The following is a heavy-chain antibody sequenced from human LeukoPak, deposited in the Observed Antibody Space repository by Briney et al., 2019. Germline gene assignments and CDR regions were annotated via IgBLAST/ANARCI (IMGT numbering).Heavy chain of an antibody. CDR3: AKDLAGLEWLLLGGGGFYFDY. J-gene: IGHJ4*02. D-gene: IGHD3-3*01. CDR1: GFTFSSYA. Sequence: GGSLRLSCAASGFTFSSYAMSWVRQAPGKGLEWVSAVSGSGGSTYYADSVKGRFTISRDNSKNTLYLQMNSLRAEDTAVYYCAKDLAGLEWLLLGGGGFYFDYWGQGTLVTVSS. CDR2: VSGSGGST. V-gene: IGHV3-23*01.